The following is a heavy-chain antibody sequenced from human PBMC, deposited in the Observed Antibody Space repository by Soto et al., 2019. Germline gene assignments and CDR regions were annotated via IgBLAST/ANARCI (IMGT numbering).Heavy chain of an antibody. CDR2: IGPKNGDT. D-gene: IGHD1-7*01. V-gene: IGHV1-2*02. J-gene: IGHJ4*02. CDR3: GRGRSGELVVFY. Sequence: QVQLVQSGAEVKESGASVKVSCKASGYTFTGHYIHWVRQAPGQGFEWVGEIGPKNGDTRYAQKFQGRVAMTKDSSITQVYMELSNLSPDDTAVYYCGRGRSGELVVFYWGQGTLVTVHS. CDR1: GYTFTGHY.